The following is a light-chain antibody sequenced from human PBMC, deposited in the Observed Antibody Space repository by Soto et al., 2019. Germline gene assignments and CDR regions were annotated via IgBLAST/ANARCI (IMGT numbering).Light chain of an antibody. CDR2: KAS. V-gene: IGKV1-5*03. CDR1: QSISTS. Sequence: SQMTNSPSTLSASVGDRVTVACRSSQSISTSLAWYQQKPGKAPKLLIYKASTLESGVPSRFSGSGSGTDFTLTISSLQPDDFATYYCQHYNSYFPWTFGQGTKVDIK. J-gene: IGKJ1*01. CDR3: QHYNSYFPWT.